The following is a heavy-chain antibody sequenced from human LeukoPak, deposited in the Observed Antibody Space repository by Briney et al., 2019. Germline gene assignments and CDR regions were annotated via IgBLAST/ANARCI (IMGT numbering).Heavy chain of an antibody. CDR1: GFTFSSYA. D-gene: IGHD4-17*01. CDR2: ISYDGSNK. CDR3: ARDLLVPAVTTFYGMDV. V-gene: IGHV3-30-3*01. Sequence: PGGSLRLSCAASGFTFSSYAMHWVRQAPGKGLEWVAVISYDGSNKYYADSVKGRFTISRDNAKNSLYLQMNSLRAEDTAVYYCARDLLVPAVTTFYGMDVWGQGTTVTVSS. J-gene: IGHJ6*02.